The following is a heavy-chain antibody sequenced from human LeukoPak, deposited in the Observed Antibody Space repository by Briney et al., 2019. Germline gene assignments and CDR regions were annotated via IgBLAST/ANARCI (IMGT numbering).Heavy chain of an antibody. CDR2: FAPEDGET. J-gene: IGHJ3*02. CDR3: ATVKDFGYSGTRDAFDI. Sequence: ASVKVSGKVSGYTLTELSMHWVRQAPGKGLEWMGGFAPEDGETLYAQKFQGRVTMTEDTSTDTAYMELSSLRSEDTAVYYCATVKDFGYSGTRDAFDIWGQGTMVTVSS. V-gene: IGHV1-24*01. D-gene: IGHD5-12*01. CDR1: GYTLTELS.